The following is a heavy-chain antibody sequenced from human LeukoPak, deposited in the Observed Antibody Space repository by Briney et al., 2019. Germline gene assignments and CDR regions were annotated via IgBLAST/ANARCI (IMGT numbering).Heavy chain of an antibody. CDR3: AKGKYFDWLLEAFDI. CDR2: ITGSGAGT. Sequence: QPGGSLRLSCAASGFSISIYAMTWVRWAPGKGLEWVSSITGSGAGTSYADSVKGRFTISRDNSKNTLYLQMNSLRAEDTAVYYCAKGKYFDWLLEAFDIWGQGTMVTVSS. V-gene: IGHV3-23*01. J-gene: IGHJ3*02. CDR1: GFSISIYA. D-gene: IGHD3-9*01.